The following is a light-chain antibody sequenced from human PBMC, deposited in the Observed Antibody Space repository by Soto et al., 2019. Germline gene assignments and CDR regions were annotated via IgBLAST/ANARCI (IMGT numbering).Light chain of an antibody. CDR1: QSISSW. CDR3: QQYNSYWT. J-gene: IGKJ1*01. CDR2: DAS. Sequence: DIQMTQSPSTLSASVGDRVTITCRASQSISSWLAWYQQKPGKVPKLLIYDASTLESGVPSRFSGSGSGTEFTLTISSLQPDDFVTYYCQQYNSYWTFGQGTKVDSK. V-gene: IGKV1-5*01.